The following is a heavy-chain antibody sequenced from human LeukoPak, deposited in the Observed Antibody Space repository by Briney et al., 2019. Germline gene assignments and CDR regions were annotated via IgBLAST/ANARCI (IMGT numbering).Heavy chain of an antibody. D-gene: IGHD3-16*01. CDR3: ARVNDYVWGSFRY. V-gene: IGHV1-2*02. Sequence: ASVKVSCKASGYTFTGYYMHWVRQAPGQGLEWMGWINPSIGDTNYAQKFQGRVTMTRDTSISTAYMEFSRLNFDDTAVYYCARVNDYVWGSFRYWGQGTLVTVSS. CDR1: GYTFTGYY. CDR2: INPSIGDT. J-gene: IGHJ4*02.